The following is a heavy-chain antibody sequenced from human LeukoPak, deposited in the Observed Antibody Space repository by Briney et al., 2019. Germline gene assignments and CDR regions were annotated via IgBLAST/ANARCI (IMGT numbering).Heavy chain of an antibody. Sequence: EASVKVSCKASGYTFTGYYMNWVRQAPGQGLEWMGRINPNSGGTNYAQKFQGRVTMTRDTSISTAYMELSRLRSDDTAVYYCAIYWNYDPLGMDVWGKGTTVTVSS. V-gene: IGHV1-2*06. J-gene: IGHJ6*04. CDR2: INPNSGGT. CDR3: AIYWNYDPLGMDV. D-gene: IGHD1-7*01. CDR1: GYTFTGYY.